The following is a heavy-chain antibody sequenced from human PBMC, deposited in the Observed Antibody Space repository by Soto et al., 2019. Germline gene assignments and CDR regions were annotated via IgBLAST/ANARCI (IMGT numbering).Heavy chain of an antibody. J-gene: IGHJ3*02. CDR3: ARDIKTTDAFDI. CDR1: GGTFSSYA. Sequence: VASVKVSCKASGGTFSSYAISWVRQAPGQGLEWMGGIIPIFGTANYAQKFQGRVTITADESTSTAYMELSSLRSEDTAVYYCARDIKTTDAFDIWGQGTMVTVSS. CDR2: IIPIFGTA. V-gene: IGHV1-69*13.